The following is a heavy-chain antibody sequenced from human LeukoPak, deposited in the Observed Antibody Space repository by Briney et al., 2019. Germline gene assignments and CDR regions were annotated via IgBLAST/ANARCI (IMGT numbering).Heavy chain of an antibody. J-gene: IGHJ4*02. CDR3: AKSFAARYYSWFDY. Sequence: PGGSLRLSCAASGFTFSSYAMSWVRQAPGKGLEWVSAISGSGGSTSYADSVKGRFTISRDNSKNTLYLQMNSLRAEDTAVYYCAKSFAARYYSWFDYWGQGTLVTVSS. CDR2: ISGSGGST. V-gene: IGHV3-23*01. D-gene: IGHD3-22*01. CDR1: GFTFSSYA.